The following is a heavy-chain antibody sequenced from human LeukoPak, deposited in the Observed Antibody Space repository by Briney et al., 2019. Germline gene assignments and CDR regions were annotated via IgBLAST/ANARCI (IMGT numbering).Heavy chain of an antibody. CDR1: GFTFSSYS. CDR3: VYSGDYEKGY. V-gene: IGHV3-48*04. Sequence: AGGSLRLSCAASGFTFSSYSMNWVRQAPGKGLEWVSYISSSGSTIYYADSVKGRFTISRDNAKNSLYLQMNSLRAEDTAVYYCVYSGDYEKGYWGQGTLVTVSS. CDR2: ISSSGSTI. D-gene: IGHD4-17*01. J-gene: IGHJ4*02.